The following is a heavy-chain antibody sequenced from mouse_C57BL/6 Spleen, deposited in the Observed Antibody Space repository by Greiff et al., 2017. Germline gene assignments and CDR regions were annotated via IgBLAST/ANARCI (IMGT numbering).Heavy chain of an antibody. J-gene: IGHJ1*03. D-gene: IGHD1-1*01. CDR1: GFSLTSYG. CDR2: LWSGGST. CDR3: AKGTTVVARGYFDV. V-gene: IGHV2-4*01. Sequence: VQLQQSGPGLVQPSQSLSITCTVSGFSLTSYGVHWVRQPPGKGLEWLGVLWSGGSTDYNAAFISRLSISKDNSKSQVFFKMNSLQADDTAIYYCAKGTTVVARGYFDVWGTGTTVTVSS.